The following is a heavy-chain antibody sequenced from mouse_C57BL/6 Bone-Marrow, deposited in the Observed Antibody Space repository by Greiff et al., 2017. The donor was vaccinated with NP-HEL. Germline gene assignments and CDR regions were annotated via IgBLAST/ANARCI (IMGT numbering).Heavy chain of an antibody. Sequence: VKLLESGPGLVAPSQSLSITCTVSGFSLTSSGVDWVRQPPGKGLEWLGVICGGGRANYYSALISSLGIRTANSKSQVFLKMNSLQTDDTAMYYCAKHNHYGSSPFAYWGQGTLVTVSA. D-gene: IGHD1-1*01. CDR2: ICGGGRA. J-gene: IGHJ3*01. CDR3: AKHNHYGSSPFAY. CDR1: GFSLTSSG. V-gene: IGHV2-9*01.